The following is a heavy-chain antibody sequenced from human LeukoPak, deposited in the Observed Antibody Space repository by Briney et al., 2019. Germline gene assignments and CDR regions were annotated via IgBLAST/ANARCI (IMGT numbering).Heavy chain of an antibody. V-gene: IGHV4-59*01. CDR2: IYYSGST. CDR3: ARSRWFDS. J-gene: IGHJ5*01. CDR1: VGSISSYY. Sequence: SETLSLTCTVSVGSISSYYWSWIRQPPGKGLEWIGYIYYSGSTNYNPSLKSRVTISVDTSKNQFSLKLSSVTAADTAVYYCARSRWFDSWGHGTLVTVSS.